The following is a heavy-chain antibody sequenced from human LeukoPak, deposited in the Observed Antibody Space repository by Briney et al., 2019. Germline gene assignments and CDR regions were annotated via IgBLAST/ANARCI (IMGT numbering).Heavy chain of an antibody. V-gene: IGHV3-33*01. CDR3: ARDIKLYGDLTYFDY. CDR1: GFTFSSYG. Sequence: PGRSLRLSCAASGFTFSSYGMHWVRQAPGKGLEWVAVIWYDGSNKYYADSVKGRFTISGDNSKNTLYLQMNSLRAEDTAVYYCARDIKLYGDLTYFDYWGQGTLVTVSS. CDR2: IWYDGSNK. J-gene: IGHJ4*02. D-gene: IGHD4-17*01.